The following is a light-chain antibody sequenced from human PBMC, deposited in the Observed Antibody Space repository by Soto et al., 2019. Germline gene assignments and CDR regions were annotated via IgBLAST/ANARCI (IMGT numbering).Light chain of an antibody. J-gene: IGLJ3*02. CDR2: DVS. CDR3: SSYTSSTTRV. CDR1: SRDIGGYNY. V-gene: IGLV2-14*03. Sequence: QSAMTQPASVSGCPGQSITISCTGSSRDIGGYNYVSWYQQHPGKAPKLMIYDVSSRPSGVSNRFSGAKSGNTASLTISGLQAEDEADYYFSSYTSSTTRVFGGGTKLTVL.